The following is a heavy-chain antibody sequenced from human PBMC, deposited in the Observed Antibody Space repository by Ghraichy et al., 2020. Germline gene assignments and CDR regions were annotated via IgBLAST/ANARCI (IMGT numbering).Heavy chain of an antibody. Sequence: LSLTCAASGFTFSTYGMHWVRQAPGKGLEWVALITYGGSNKYYADSVKRRFTISSDNSKNTLYQQMNSLRAEDTAVEFCAKEGSDSSGYPMDYWGQGTLVTVSS. J-gene: IGHJ4*02. V-gene: IGHV3-30*18. CDR2: ITYGGSNK. CDR1: GFTFSTYG. D-gene: IGHD3-22*01. CDR3: AKEGSDSSGYPMDY.